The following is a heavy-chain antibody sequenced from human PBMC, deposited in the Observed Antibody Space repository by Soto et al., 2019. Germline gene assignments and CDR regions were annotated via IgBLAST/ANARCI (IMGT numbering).Heavy chain of an antibody. CDR1: GGTFSSYA. CDR2: IIPIFGTA. CDR3: ARGQGKSGRYYYYGMDV. J-gene: IGHJ6*02. V-gene: IGHV1-69*13. Sequence: SVKVSCKASGGTFSSYAISWVRQAPGQGLEWMGGIIPIFGTANYAQKFQGRVTITAGESTSTAYMELSSLRSEDTAVYYCARGQGKSGRYYYYGMDVWGQGTTVTVSS.